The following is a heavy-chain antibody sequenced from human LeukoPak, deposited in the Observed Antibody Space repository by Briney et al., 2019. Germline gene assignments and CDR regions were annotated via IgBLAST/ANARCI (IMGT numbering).Heavy chain of an antibody. Sequence: GGSLRLSCAASGFTFSSYAMHWVRQAPGKGLEWVAVISYDGSNKYYADSVKGRFAISRDNSKNTLYLQMNSLRAEDTAVYYCASCVQKNFDYWGQGTLVTVSS. CDR2: ISYDGSNK. CDR1: GFTFSSYA. CDR3: ASCVQKNFDY. D-gene: IGHD5/OR15-5a*01. V-gene: IGHV3-30*09. J-gene: IGHJ4*02.